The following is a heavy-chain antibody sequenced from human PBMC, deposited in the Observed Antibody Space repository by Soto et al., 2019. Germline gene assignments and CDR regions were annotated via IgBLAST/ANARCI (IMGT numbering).Heavy chain of an antibody. Sequence: QVQLQEWGPGLVKPSETLSLTCTVSGGSITTYYWSWIRQPAGKGLEWIGRIYRGGSTNYNPSLRSRVTVSVDMSKNQFSLKLGSVTAAYTAVYYWPRGPGGFGEVILDYWGQGTLFTVSS. V-gene: IGHV4-4*07. CDR2: IYRGGST. D-gene: IGHD3-10*01. CDR1: GGSITTYY. CDR3: PRGPGGFGEVILDY. J-gene: IGHJ4*02.